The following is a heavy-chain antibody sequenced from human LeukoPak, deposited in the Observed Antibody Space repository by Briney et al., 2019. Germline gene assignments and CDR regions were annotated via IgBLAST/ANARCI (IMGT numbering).Heavy chain of an antibody. Sequence: SEPLSLTSTVSGGPITRNYWSWIRQPPGKGLKWIAYIDYSGSTNYNPTLKSRLTISLDASKNQFSLKLRSVTAADTAVYYCARDRRRELLHAFDVWGQGTMVTVSS. J-gene: IGHJ3*01. CDR1: GGPITRNY. D-gene: IGHD1-26*01. V-gene: IGHV4-59*01. CDR2: IDYSGST. CDR3: ARDRRRELLHAFDV.